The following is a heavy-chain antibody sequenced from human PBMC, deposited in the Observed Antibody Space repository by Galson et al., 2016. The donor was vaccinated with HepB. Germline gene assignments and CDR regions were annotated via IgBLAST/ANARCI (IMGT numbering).Heavy chain of an antibody. Sequence: PALVKPTQTLTLTCTFSGFSLSTSGMRMNWVRQPPGKALEWLARIDWNDNKFYNASLKTRLTISKDTSKNRVVLTMTNMDPVDTATYYCARIAAAGPYYFGMDAWGQGTTVTVSS. CDR2: IDWNDNK. CDR3: ARIAAAGPYYFGMDA. D-gene: IGHD6-13*01. CDR1: GFSLSTSGMR. V-gene: IGHV2-70*04. J-gene: IGHJ6*02.